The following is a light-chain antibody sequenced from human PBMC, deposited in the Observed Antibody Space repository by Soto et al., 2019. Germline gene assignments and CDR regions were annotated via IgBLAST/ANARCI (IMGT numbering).Light chain of an antibody. J-gene: IGKJ2*01. CDR1: QSVSSY. CDR3: QQRSNWPMYT. CDR2: DAS. V-gene: IGKV3-11*01. Sequence: EIVLTQSPATLSLSPGERATLSCRASQSVSSYLAWYQQKPGQAPRLLIYDASNRATGIPARFSGSGSGTDLALTIRRLEPEDFAVYYCQQRSNWPMYTFGQGTKLE.